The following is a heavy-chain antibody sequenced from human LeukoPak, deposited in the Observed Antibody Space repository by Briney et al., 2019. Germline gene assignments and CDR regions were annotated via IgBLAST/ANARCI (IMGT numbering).Heavy chain of an antibody. V-gene: IGHV4-59*01. CDR3: ARGKYYFDY. J-gene: IGHJ4*02. Sequence: PSETLSLTCTVSVDSISGYYWSWIWQPPGKGLEWIGYMYYSGNTNYNPSLKSRLTTSLDTSKNQFSLKLSSVTAADTAVYYCARGKYYFDYWGQGTLVTVSS. CDR1: VDSISGYY. CDR2: MYYSGNT.